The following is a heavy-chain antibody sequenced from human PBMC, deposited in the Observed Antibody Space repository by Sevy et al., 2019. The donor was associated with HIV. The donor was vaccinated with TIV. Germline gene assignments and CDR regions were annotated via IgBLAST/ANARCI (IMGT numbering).Heavy chain of an antibody. J-gene: IGHJ4*02. Sequence: SETLSLTCTVSGASISSYYWSWIRQPPGKGLEWIGSIYYSGSTYYNPSLKSRVTISVDTSKNQFSLKLSSVTAADTAVYYCARQIVVVPAAILYFDYWGQGTLVTVSS. CDR1: GASISSYY. CDR2: IYYSGST. CDR3: ARQIVVVPAAILYFDY. V-gene: IGHV4-59*05. D-gene: IGHD2-2*01.